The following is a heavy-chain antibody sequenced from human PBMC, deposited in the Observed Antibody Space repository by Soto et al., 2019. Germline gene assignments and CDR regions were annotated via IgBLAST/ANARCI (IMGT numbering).Heavy chain of an antibody. V-gene: IGHV4-30-4*01. Sequence: QVQLQESGPGLVKPSQTLSLTCTVSGGSISSGDYYWSWIRQPPGKGLEWIGYIYYSGSTYYNPSLKSRVTISVDTSKNQFSLKLSSVTAADTAVYYCATWYSGSYYVGGWIDYWGQGTLVTVSS. J-gene: IGHJ4*02. CDR2: IYYSGST. CDR1: GGSISSGDYY. D-gene: IGHD1-26*01. CDR3: ATWYSGSYYVGGWIDY.